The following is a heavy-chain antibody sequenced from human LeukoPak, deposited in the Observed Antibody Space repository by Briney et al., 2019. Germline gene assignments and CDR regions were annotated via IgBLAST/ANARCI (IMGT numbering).Heavy chain of an antibody. CDR3: ARDYDSSGLSIDY. Sequence: PGGSLRLSCEASGFTFNNYAMHWVRQAPGKGLEWVAVISYDGSNKYYADSVKGRFTISRDNSKNTLYLQMNSLRAEDTAVYYCARDYDSSGLSIDYWGQGTLVTVSS. CDR1: GFTFNNYA. D-gene: IGHD3-22*01. J-gene: IGHJ4*02. V-gene: IGHV3-30-3*01. CDR2: ISYDGSNK.